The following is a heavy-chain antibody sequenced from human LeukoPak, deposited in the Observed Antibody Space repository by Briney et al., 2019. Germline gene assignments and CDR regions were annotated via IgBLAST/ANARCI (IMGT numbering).Heavy chain of an antibody. D-gene: IGHD1-26*01. CDR3: ARAPTTGWFDP. J-gene: IGHJ5*02. V-gene: IGHV4-59*01. CDR1: GDSISNYY. Sequence: SETLSLTCTVSGDSISNYYWSWIRQPPGKRLEWIGDIYYSGSSDYNPSLKTRVTMSVDTSKSQFSLNLNSVTTADTAVYYCARAPTTGWFDPWGQGTLVTVSS. CDR2: IYYSGSS.